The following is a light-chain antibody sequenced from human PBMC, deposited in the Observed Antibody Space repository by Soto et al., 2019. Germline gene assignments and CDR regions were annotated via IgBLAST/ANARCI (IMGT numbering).Light chain of an antibody. V-gene: IGKV4-1*01. CDR3: QQYYSVSYT. CDR2: WAS. J-gene: IGKJ2*01. Sequence: DIVMTQSPDSLAVSLGERATINCKSSQNLLYSANNKNFLAWYQQKPGQPPKLLIYWASTRESGVPDRFSGSGSGTDFTLTISSLQAEDVAVYYCQQYYSVSYTFCQGTKLEIK. CDR1: QNLLYSANNKNF.